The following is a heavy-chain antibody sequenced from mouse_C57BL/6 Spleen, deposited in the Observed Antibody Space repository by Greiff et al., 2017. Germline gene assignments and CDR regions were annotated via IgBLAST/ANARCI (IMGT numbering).Heavy chain of an antibody. D-gene: IGHD2-4*01. CDR2: IDPSDSYT. V-gene: IGHV1-69*01. CDR3: ARYEEADYGAWFAY. Sequence: QVKLQQPGAELVLPGASVKLSCKASGYTFTSYWMHWVKQRPGQGLEWIGEIDPSDSYTNYNQKFKGKSTWTVDKSSSTAYMQLSSLTSEDSAVYYCARYEEADYGAWFAYWGQGTLVTVSA. J-gene: IGHJ3*01. CDR1: GYTFTSYW.